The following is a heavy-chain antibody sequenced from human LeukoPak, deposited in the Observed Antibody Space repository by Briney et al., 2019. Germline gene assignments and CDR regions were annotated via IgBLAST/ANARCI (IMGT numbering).Heavy chain of an antibody. CDR1: GGSFSGYY. D-gene: IGHD1-26*01. CDR2: INHSGST. Sequence: SETLSLTCAVYGGSFSGYYWSWIRQPPGKGLEWIGEINHSGSTNYNPSLKSRVTISVDTSKNQFSLKLSSVTAADTAVYYCARGMEADSGSYYSFDYWGQGTLVTVSS. CDR3: ARGMEADSGSYYSFDY. J-gene: IGHJ4*02. V-gene: IGHV4-34*01.